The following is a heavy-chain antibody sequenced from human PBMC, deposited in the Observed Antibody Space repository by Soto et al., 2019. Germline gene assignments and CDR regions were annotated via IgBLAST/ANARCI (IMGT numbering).Heavy chain of an antibody. J-gene: IGHJ6*02. Sequence: GASVKVSCKASGYTFTSYYMHWVRQAPGQGLEWMGIINPSGGSTSYAQKFQGRVTMTRDTSTSTVYMELSSLRSEDTAVYYCARDRRGSITMVRGVVYYYYGMDVWGQGTTVTVSS. V-gene: IGHV1-46*01. CDR3: ARDRRGSITMVRGVVYYYYGMDV. CDR1: GYTFTSYY. CDR2: INPSGGST. D-gene: IGHD3-10*01.